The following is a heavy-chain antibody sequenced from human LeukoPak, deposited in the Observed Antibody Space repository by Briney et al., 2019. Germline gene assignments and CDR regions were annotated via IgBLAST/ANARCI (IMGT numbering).Heavy chain of an antibody. V-gene: IGHV3-20*04. D-gene: IGHD3-22*01. CDR1: GFTFDDYG. CDR3: AREVNYYDSSGYYRY. CDR2: INWNGGST. J-gene: IGHJ4*02. Sequence: GGSLRLSCAASGFTFDDYGMSWVRQAPGKGLEWVSGINWNGGSTGYADSVKGRFTISRDNAKNSLYLQMNSLRAEDTALYYCAREVNYYDSSGYYRYWGQGTLVTVSS.